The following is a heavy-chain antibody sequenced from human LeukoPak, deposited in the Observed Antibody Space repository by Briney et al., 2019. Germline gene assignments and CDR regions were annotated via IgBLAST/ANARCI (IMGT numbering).Heavy chain of an antibody. V-gene: IGHV4-39*07. D-gene: IGHD5-12*01. CDR1: GGSIIISSYY. J-gene: IGHJ4*02. Sequence: SETLSLTCTVSGGSIIISSYYWGWLRQPPGKGLEWIGSMYSSGSTYYNPSLKSRVIISVDTSKNQFSLKLSSVTAADTAVYYCARSGSGYLRYYFDYWGQGTLVTVSS. CDR3: ARSGSGYLRYYFDY. CDR2: MYSSGST.